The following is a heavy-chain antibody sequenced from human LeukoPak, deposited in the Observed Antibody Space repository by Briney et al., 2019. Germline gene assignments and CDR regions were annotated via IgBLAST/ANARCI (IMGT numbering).Heavy chain of an antibody. CDR1: GFTVSDNY. CDR2: IYSSGST. CDR3: ARSSPGGGRWLTNWFDP. J-gene: IGHJ5*02. V-gene: IGHV3-53*01. Sequence: GGSLRLSCAASGFTVSDNYMSWVRQAPGKGLEWVSDIYSSGSTYYADSVKGRFTISRDNSKNTLYLQMNSLRAEDTAVYYCARSSPGGGRWLTNWFDPWGQGTLVTVSS. D-gene: IGHD3-16*01.